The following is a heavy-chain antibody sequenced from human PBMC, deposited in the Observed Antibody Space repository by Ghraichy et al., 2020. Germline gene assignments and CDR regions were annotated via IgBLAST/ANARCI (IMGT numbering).Heavy chain of an antibody. V-gene: IGHV3-23*01. D-gene: IGHD1-26*01. CDR1: GFLFSSSA. CDR2: VSPGGGLT. Sequence: GSLRLSCAASGFLFSSSALSWVRQAPGKGLEWVSGVSPGGGLTYYADSVKGRFTISRDNSDSTLFLQMNNLRAEDTATYYCAKDMDGGSYYELEHWGQGALVTVSS. CDR3: AKDMDGGSYYELEH. J-gene: IGHJ4*02.